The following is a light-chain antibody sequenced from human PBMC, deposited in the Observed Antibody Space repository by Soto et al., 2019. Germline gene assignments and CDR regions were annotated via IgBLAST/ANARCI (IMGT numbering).Light chain of an antibody. CDR3: QQRNFRPGGT. CDR2: DAS. Sequence: EIVLTQSPVILSVSPGDRATLSCRASQSVGTYLAWYQQKPGQAPRLLIYDASIRATGIPARFSGSGSGTDFTITISSLEPEDFAVYFCQQRNFRPGGTFGQGTKVEIK. J-gene: IGKJ1*01. CDR1: QSVGTY. V-gene: IGKV3-11*01.